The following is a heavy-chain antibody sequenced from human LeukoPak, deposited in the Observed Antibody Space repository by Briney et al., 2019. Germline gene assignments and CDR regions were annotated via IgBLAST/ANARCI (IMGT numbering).Heavy chain of an antibody. Sequence: SQTLSLTCTVSGGSISSGGYYWSWIRQHPGKGLEWIGYIYYSGRTYYNPSLKSRVTISVDTSKNQYSMKLSSVTAADTAVYYCARVAVIPDAGYFDYWGQGTLVTVSS. CDR3: ARVAVIPDAGYFDY. J-gene: IGHJ4*02. CDR1: GGSISSGGYY. D-gene: IGHD2-21*01. V-gene: IGHV4-31*03. CDR2: IYYSGRT.